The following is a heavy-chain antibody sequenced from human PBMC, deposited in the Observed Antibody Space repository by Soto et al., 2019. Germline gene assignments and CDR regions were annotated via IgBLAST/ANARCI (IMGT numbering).Heavy chain of an antibody. CDR2: ISAYNGNT. V-gene: IGHV1-18*01. CDR3: ATEGVSCSSTSCCSDYSYGMDV. Sequence: QVQLGQSGAEVKKPGASVKVSCKASGYTFTSYGISWVRQAPGQGLEWMGWISAYNGNTNYAQKLQGRVTMTTDTSTSTAYMELRSLRSDDTAGYYCATEGVSCSSTSCCSDYSYGMDVWGQGTTVTVSS. D-gene: IGHD2-2*01. J-gene: IGHJ6*02. CDR1: GYTFTSYG.